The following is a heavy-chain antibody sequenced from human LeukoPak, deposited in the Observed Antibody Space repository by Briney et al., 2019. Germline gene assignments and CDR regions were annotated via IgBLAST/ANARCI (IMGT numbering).Heavy chain of an antibody. CDR1: GYTFTSYG. J-gene: IGHJ5*02. V-gene: IGHV1-18*01. D-gene: IGHD3-16*01. Sequence: GASVKVSCKASGYTFTSYGISWVRQAPGQGLEWMGWISAYNGNTNYAQKLQGRVTMTTDTSTSTAYMELSSLRSEDTAVYYCARDWVHDYVWGSYEYNWSDPWGQGTLVTVSS. CDR2: ISAYNGNT. CDR3: ARDWVHDYVWGSYEYNWSDP.